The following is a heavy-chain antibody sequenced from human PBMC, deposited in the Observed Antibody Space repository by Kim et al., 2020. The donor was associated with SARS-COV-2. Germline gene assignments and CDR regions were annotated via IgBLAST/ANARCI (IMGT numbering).Heavy chain of an antibody. CDR2: IYYSGST. J-gene: IGHJ3*02. CDR1: GGSISSYY. Sequence: SETLSLTCTVSGGSISSYYWSWIRQPPGKGLEWIGYIYYSGSTNYNPSLKSRVTISVDTSKNQFSLKLSSVTAADTAVYYCARDSPGYSGYGDAFDIWGQGTMVTVSS. D-gene: IGHD5-12*01. V-gene: IGHV4-59*13. CDR3: ARDSPGYSGYGDAFDI.